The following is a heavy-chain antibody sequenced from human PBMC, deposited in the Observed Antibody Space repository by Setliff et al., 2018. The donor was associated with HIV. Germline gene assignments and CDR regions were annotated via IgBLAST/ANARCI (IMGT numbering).Heavy chain of an antibody. CDR1: GYTFSDYY. D-gene: IGHD6-6*01. CDR3: ARVSEYSSSLPGY. CDR2: INPSRHNT. V-gene: IGHV1-2*06. Sequence: ASVTVSCKASGYTFSDYYLHWVRQAPGQGLEWMGRINPSRHNTIYAPRYQGRVTMTRDTSTSTVYMELSSLRSEDTAVYYCARVSEYSSSLPGYWGQGTLVTVSS. J-gene: IGHJ4*02.